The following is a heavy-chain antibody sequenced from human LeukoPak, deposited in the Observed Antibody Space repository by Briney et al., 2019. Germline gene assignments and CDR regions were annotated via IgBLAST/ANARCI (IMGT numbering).Heavy chain of an antibody. D-gene: IGHD6-19*01. CDR3: ARDLLIPIAVAGEYYYYYYGMDV. V-gene: IGHV1-46*01. Sequence: ASVKVSCKASGYTFTSYYLHWVRQAPGQGLEWMGLINPSGSSTSNTQKFQGRVTMTRDTSTSTVYMELSSLRSEDTAVYYCARDLLIPIAVAGEYYYYYYGMDVWGQGTTVTVSS. CDR1: GYTFTSYY. J-gene: IGHJ6*02. CDR2: INPSGSST.